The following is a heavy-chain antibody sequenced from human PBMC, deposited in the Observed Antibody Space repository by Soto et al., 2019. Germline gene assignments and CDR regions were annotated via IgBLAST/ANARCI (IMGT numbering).Heavy chain of an antibody. CDR3: EKEGLWEIPENDY. Sequence: EVQLLESGGGLVQPGGSLRLSCAASGFTFSSYAMSWVRQAPGKGLAWVSGISGSGGSTYYADSVKGRFTISRDNSKNTLYLQMNSLRAEDTAVYYCEKEGLWEIPENDYWGQGTLVTVSS. V-gene: IGHV3-23*01. D-gene: IGHD1-26*01. CDR1: GFTFSSYA. CDR2: ISGSGGST. J-gene: IGHJ4*02.